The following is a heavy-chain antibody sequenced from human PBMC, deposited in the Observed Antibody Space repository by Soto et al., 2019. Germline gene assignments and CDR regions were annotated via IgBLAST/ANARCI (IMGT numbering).Heavy chain of an antibody. D-gene: IGHD3-3*02. CDR3: ARDNGLAGSFDP. J-gene: IGHJ5*02. Sequence: GGSLRLSWAASGFTFRSYSRNWVRQAPGKGLEWISYISIGATAIFYAGSVKGRFTISRDDAKNSLYLEMNSLRDEDTSVYYCARDNGLAGSFDPWGQGALVTVSS. V-gene: IGHV3-48*02. CDR1: GFTFRSYS. CDR2: ISIGATAI.